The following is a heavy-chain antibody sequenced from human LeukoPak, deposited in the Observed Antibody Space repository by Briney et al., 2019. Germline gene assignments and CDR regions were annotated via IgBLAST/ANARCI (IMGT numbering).Heavy chain of an antibody. D-gene: IGHD1-26*01. J-gene: IGHJ4*02. Sequence: SGPVLVKPTATLTLTCTVSGFSLSNARMGVSWIRQPPGKALEWLAHIFSNAEKSYSTSLKSRLTISKDTSKSQVVLTMTNMDPVDTATYYCVHREGATLYGYWGQGTLVTVSS. CDR1: GFSLSNARMG. CDR3: VHREGATLYGY. V-gene: IGHV2-26*01. CDR2: IFSNAEK.